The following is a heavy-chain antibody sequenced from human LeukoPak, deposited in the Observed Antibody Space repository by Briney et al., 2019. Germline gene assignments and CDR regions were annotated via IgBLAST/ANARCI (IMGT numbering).Heavy chain of an antibody. CDR3: ARDTRYCSSTSCSADAFDI. CDR1: GFTFSDYY. J-gene: IGHJ3*02. Sequence: GGSLRLSCAASGFTFSDYYMSWIRQAPGKGLEWVSYISSSGSTIYYADSVKGRFTISRDNAKNSLYLQMNSLRAEDTAVYYCARDTRYCSSTSCSADAFDIWGQGTMVTVSS. CDR2: ISSSGSTI. D-gene: IGHD2-2*01. V-gene: IGHV3-11*01.